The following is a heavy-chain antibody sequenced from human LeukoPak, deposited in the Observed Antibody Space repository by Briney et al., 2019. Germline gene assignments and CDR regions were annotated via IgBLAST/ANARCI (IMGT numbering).Heavy chain of an antibody. CDR3: AKDSYSYGYAPFDY. J-gene: IGHJ4*02. CDR2: ISNSSSTI. D-gene: IGHD5-18*01. CDR1: GFTFSSYS. V-gene: IGHV3-48*01. Sequence: PGGSLRLSCAASGFTFSSYSMNWVRQAPGKGLEWVSYISNSSSTIYYADSVKGRFTISRDNAKSSLYLQMNSLRAEDTAVYYCAKDSYSYGYAPFDYWGQGTLVTVSS.